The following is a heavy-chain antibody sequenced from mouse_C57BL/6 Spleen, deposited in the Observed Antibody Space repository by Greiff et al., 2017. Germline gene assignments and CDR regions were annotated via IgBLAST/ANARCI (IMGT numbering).Heavy chain of an antibody. CDR1: GYPFTDSN. V-gene: IGHV1-18*01. D-gene: IGHD1-1*01. J-gene: IGHJ4*01. CDR2: FIPNKGGT. CDR3: ARSGTTVVGYYAMDY. Sequence: VQLQQSGPELVKPGASVKIPCKASGYPFTDSNMAWLKQSHGKSLEWIGDFIPNKGGTISNQNFKGQPTLTVDKSSSTAYMELRSLTSEDTAVYYCARSGTTVVGYYAMDYWGQGTSVTVSS.